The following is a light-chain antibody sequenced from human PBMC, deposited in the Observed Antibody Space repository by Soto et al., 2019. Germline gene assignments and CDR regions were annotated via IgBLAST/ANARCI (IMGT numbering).Light chain of an antibody. CDR3: QQRSNWPLT. CDR1: QSVSSS. Sequence: DIVLTQSPATLSLSPGERATLSCRASQSVSSSLAWYQQKPGQTPRLLIYDASNRATGIPARFNGRGSGTDCTLTVSSLEPEDFAVYYCQQRSNWPLTFGGGTKVEIK. V-gene: IGKV3-11*01. J-gene: IGKJ4*01. CDR2: DAS.